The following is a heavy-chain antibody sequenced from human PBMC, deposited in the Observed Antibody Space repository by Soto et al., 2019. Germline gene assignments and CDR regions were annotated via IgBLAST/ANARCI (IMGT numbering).Heavy chain of an antibody. Sequence: PSETLSLTCTVSGGSISSYYWSWIRQPPGKGLEWIGYIYYSGSTNYNPSLKSRVTISVDTSKNQFSLKLSSVTAADTAVYYCARERGTWEWRTPGGMDVWGQGTTVTVSS. V-gene: IGHV4-59*01. CDR3: ARERGTWEWRTPGGMDV. J-gene: IGHJ6*02. D-gene: IGHD3-3*01. CDR2: IYYSGST. CDR1: GGSISSYY.